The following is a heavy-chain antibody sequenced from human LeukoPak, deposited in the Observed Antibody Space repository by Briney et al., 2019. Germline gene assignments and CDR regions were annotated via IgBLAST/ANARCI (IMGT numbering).Heavy chain of an antibody. J-gene: IGHJ3*02. Sequence: EPSETLSLTCTVSGGSISSYYWSWIRQPPGKGLEWIGYIYYSGSTNYNPSLKSRVTISVDTSKSQFSLKLSSVTAADTAVYYCARDPAVYGSGSYDIWGQGTMVTVSS. CDR2: IYYSGST. CDR1: GGSISSYY. D-gene: IGHD3-10*01. V-gene: IGHV4-59*01. CDR3: ARDPAVYGSGSYDI.